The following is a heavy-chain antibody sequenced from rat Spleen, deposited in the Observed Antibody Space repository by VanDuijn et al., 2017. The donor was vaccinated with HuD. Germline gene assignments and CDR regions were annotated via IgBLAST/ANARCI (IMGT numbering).Heavy chain of an antibody. CDR3: AREGNSGVMDV. CDR2: VWINGNT. CDR1: GFSLTSYN. V-gene: IGHV2-30*01. D-gene: IGHD1-10*01. Sequence: QVQLKESGPGLVQPSQTLSLTCTVSGFSLTSYNVHWVRQPTGKGLEWMGLVWINGNTDYNSTLKSRLSFSRDTSKNQVFLEMNSLQAGDVATYYCAREGNSGVMDVWGQGTSVTVSS. J-gene: IGHJ4*01.